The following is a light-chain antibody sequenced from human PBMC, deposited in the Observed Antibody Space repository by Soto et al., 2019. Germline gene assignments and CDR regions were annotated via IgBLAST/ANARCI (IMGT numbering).Light chain of an antibody. Sequence: DIVLTQSPGTLSLSPGDRAALSCGASQSLSNNFLAWYQQKPGQDPRLLISGASSRATGIPDRFSGSGSGTDFTLTITRVEPEDFAVYYCQQYASSHLTFGGGTKVEIK. V-gene: IGKV3-20*01. CDR3: QQYASSHLT. CDR1: QSLSNNF. J-gene: IGKJ4*01. CDR2: GAS.